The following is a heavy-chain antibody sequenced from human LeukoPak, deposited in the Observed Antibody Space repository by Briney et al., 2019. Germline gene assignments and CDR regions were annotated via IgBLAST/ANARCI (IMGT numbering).Heavy chain of an antibody. D-gene: IGHD5-18*01. Sequence: GGSLRLSCGVSGFTFSRSWMHWVRQAPGKGLVWVSRVNSDGTNTKYADSVKGRFTISRDNARNTLFLQMNSLRDEDTAVYYCARDRHTAMVYYYYYMDVWGTGTTVTVSS. CDR3: ARDRHTAMVYYYYYMDV. CDR1: GFTFSRSW. J-gene: IGHJ6*03. V-gene: IGHV3-74*03. CDR2: VNSDGTNT.